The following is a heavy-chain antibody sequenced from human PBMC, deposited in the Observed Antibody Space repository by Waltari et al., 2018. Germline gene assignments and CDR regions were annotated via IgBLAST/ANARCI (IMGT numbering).Heavy chain of an antibody. CDR2: ISWDGGST. CDR1: GFTFDDYT. J-gene: IGHJ4*02. V-gene: IGHV3-43*01. D-gene: IGHD6-13*01. Sequence: EVQLVESGGVVVQPGGSLRLSCAASGFTFDDYTMHWVRQAPGKGLEWVSLISWDGGSTYYADSVKGRFTISSDNSKNSLYLQMNSLRTEDTALYYCAKDIAGSSWYQVDYWGQGTLVTVSS. CDR3: AKDIAGSSWYQVDY.